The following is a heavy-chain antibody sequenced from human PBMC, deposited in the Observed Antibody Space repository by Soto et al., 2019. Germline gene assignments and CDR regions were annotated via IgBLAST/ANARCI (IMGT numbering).Heavy chain of an antibody. J-gene: IGHJ6*02. V-gene: IGHV3-11*06. D-gene: IGHD6-6*01. Sequence: SLRLSCAASGFTFSDYDMSWIRQAPGKGLDWVAYISSSSRTTKYGDSVKGRFTISRDNAKNSLFLQMNSLRGEDTAVYYCARDVYRYSSSSPEDVWGQGTTVTVSS. CDR2: ISSSSRTT. CDR1: GFTFSDYD. CDR3: ARDVYRYSSSSPEDV.